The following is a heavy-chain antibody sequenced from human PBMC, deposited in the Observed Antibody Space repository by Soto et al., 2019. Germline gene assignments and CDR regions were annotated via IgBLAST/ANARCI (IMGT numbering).Heavy chain of an antibody. CDR1: GFSLSTSGVG. V-gene: IGHV2-5*02. J-gene: IGHJ4*02. D-gene: IGHD3-16*02. CDR3: THITGTRLGELSLVPGRFADY. CDR2: IYWDDDK. Sequence: QITLKESGPTLVKPTQTLTLTCTFSGFSLSTSGVGVGWIRQPPGKALEWLALIYWDDDKRYSPSLKSRLTLTKDIYKNQVVLTMTNIDPVDTATYYCTHITGTRLGELSLVPGRFADYWGQGTLVTVSS.